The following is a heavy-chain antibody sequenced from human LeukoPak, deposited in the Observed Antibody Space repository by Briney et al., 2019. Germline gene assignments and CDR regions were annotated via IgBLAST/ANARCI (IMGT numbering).Heavy chain of an antibody. V-gene: IGHV3-15*01. D-gene: IGHD2-8*01. CDR1: GFTFRNAW. CDR2: IKSKTDGGTT. CDR3: TTYPMVYAMNY. Sequence: PGGSLRLSCGASGFTFRNAWMSWVRQAPGQGLEWVGRIKSKTDGGTTDYAAPVKGRFTISRDDSKNTLYLQMNSLKTEDTAVYYCTTYPMVYAMNYWGQGTLVTVSS. J-gene: IGHJ4*02.